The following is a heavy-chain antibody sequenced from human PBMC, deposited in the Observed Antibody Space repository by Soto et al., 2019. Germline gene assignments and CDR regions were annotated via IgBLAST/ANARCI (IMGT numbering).Heavy chain of an antibody. J-gene: IGHJ6*02. Sequence: QVQLVQSGAEVKKPGASVKVSCKASGYTFTSYGINWVRQAPGQGLEWMGWISAYNGNTNYAQKLQGRVTMTTDTSTSTAYMELRSLRSVDTAVYYGAREEVPAAPWYYYYYGMDVWGQGTTVTVSS. V-gene: IGHV1-18*01. D-gene: IGHD2-2*01. CDR1: GYTFTSYG. CDR3: AREEVPAAPWYYYYYGMDV. CDR2: ISAYNGNT.